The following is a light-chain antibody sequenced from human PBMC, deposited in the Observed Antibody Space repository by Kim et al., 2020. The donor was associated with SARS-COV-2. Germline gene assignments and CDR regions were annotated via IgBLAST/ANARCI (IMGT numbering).Light chain of an antibody. Sequence: PEGPVALPGAYSTGGVTSGHYPYSIQQKPGQAPRTLIYDTASKHSWTPARFSGSLLGGKAALTLSDAQPEDEADYYCLLFYSGVQIFGGGTKLTVL. CDR2: DTA. CDR1: TGGVTSGHY. CDR3: LLFYSGVQI. V-gene: IGLV7-46*01. J-gene: IGLJ2*01.